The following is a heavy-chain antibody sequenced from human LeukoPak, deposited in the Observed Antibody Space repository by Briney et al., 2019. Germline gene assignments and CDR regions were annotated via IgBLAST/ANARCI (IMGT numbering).Heavy chain of an antibody. CDR3: ARVSYSSSSYFDY. J-gene: IGHJ4*02. V-gene: IGHV3-21*01. Sequence: GGSLRLSCAASGFTFSSYSMNWVRQAPGKGLEWVPSISSSSSHIYYAGSVKGRFTISRDNAKNSLYLQMNSLRAEDTAVYYCARVSYSSSSYFDYWGQGTLVTVSS. CDR2: ISSSSSHI. CDR1: GFTFSSYS. D-gene: IGHD6-6*01.